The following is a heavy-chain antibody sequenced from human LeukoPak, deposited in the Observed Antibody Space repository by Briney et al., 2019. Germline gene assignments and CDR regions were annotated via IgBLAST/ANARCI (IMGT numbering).Heavy chain of an antibody. D-gene: IGHD2-21*02. CDR1: GASVSSSNYY. CDR3: ARTYCGGDCYSPPNYYYGMDV. V-gene: IGHV4-61*01. Sequence: SETLSLTCTVSGASVSSSNYYWSWIRQPPGKGLEWVGSIYYSGSTNYNPSLKSPVTISVDTSRNQFSLKLSSVTAVDTAVYYCARTYCGGDCYSPPNYYYGMDVWGQGTTVTVSS. J-gene: IGHJ6*02. CDR2: IYYSGST.